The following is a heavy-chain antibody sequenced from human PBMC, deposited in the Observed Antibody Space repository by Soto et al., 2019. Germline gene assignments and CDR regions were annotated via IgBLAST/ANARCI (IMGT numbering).Heavy chain of an antibody. V-gene: IGHV5-51*01. CDR1: GYSFTSYW. D-gene: IGHD3-10*01. Sequence: GESLKISCKGSGYSFTSYWICWVRQMPGKGLEWMGIIYPGDSDTRYSPSFQGQVTISADKSISTAYLQWSSLKASDTAMYYCASPFYGSGSHSDAFDIWGQGTMVTVSS. CDR3: ASPFYGSGSHSDAFDI. J-gene: IGHJ3*02. CDR2: IYPGDSDT.